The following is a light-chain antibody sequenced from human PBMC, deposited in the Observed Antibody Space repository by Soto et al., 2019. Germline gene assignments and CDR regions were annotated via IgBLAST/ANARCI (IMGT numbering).Light chain of an antibody. V-gene: IGKV1-27*01. CDR1: QGTSNY. J-gene: IGKJ1*01. CDR3: QKYNSAPTWT. Sequence: DIQMTQSPSSLSASVGDRVTITCRASQGTSNYLAWYQQKPGKVPKLLIYAASTLQSGVPSRFRGSGSGTYFTLTINSLQPEDVATYYCQKYNSAPTWTFGHGTTVEIK. CDR2: AAS.